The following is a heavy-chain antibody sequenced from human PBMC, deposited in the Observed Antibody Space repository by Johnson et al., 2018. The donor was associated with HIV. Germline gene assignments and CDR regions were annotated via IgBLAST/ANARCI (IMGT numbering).Heavy chain of an antibody. V-gene: IGHV3-48*04. J-gene: IGHJ3*01. D-gene: IGHD3-10*01. CDR1: GFTFDDYT. Sequence: VQLVESGGVVVQPGGSLRLSCAASGFTFDDYTMHWVRQAPGKGLEWVSLISWIRQAPGKGLDWVSSISSSGRTKYDADSVKGRFTISRDNAKNSVYLQMNSLRAEDTAVYYCARDGVIRGVRYAFDLWGQGTMVSVSS. CDR2: ISSSGRTK. CDR3: ARDGVIRGVRYAFDL.